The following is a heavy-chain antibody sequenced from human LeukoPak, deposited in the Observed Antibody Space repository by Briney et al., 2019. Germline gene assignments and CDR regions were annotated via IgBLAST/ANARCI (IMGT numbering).Heavy chain of an antibody. V-gene: IGHV4-34*01. D-gene: IGHD1-26*01. CDR1: GGSFSGYY. CDR3: ARTDIYYPYDTFDI. J-gene: IGHJ3*02. CDR2: TYFGGST. Sequence: PSETLSLTCAVYGGSFSGYYWSWIRQSPGKGLEWIGNTYFGGSTYYNPSLKSRVTISIDTSKKHFSLKLSSVTAADTAVYYCARTDIYYPYDTFDIWGQGTMVTVSS.